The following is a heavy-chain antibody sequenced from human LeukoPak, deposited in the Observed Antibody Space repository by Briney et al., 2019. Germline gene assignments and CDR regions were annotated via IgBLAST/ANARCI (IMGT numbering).Heavy chain of an antibody. V-gene: IGHV3-23*01. J-gene: IGHJ4*02. Sequence: GGSLRLSCAASGFTFSSYAMSWVRQAPGKGLEWVSAISGSGGSTYYADSVKGRFTISRDNSKNTLYLQMNSLRAEDTAVYYCAKDLTTDYYDGSGYPDYWGQGTLVTVSS. CDR1: GFTFSSYA. CDR3: AKDLTTDYYDGSGYPDY. D-gene: IGHD3-22*01. CDR2: ISGSGGST.